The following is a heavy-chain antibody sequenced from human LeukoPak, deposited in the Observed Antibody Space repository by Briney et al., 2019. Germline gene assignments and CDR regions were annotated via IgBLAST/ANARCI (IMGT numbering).Heavy chain of an antibody. D-gene: IGHD2-8*01. Sequence: PGGSLRLSCAASGFTFSSYAMSWVRQAPGKGLEWVSAISGSGGSTYYADSVKGRFTISRDNSKNTLYLQMNSLRAEDTAVYYCAKEKVVLMVYAPLPNYYYYMDVWGKGTTVTVSS. CDR3: AKEKVVLMVYAPLPNYYYYMDV. V-gene: IGHV3-23*01. CDR1: GFTFSSYA. J-gene: IGHJ6*03. CDR2: ISGSGGST.